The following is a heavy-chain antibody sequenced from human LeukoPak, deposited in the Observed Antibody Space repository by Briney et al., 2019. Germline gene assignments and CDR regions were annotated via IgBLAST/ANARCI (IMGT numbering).Heavy chain of an antibody. V-gene: IGHV1-69*13. J-gene: IGHJ5*02. CDR1: GYTFTSYG. CDR2: IIPIFGTA. CDR3: ARVVTPRYCSTPICYWKGWFDP. Sequence: ASVKVSCKASGYTFTSYGISWVRQAPGQGLKWMGEIIPIFGTANYAQKFQGRVTITADESTSTAYMELSSLRSEDTAVYYCARVVTPRYCSTPICYWKGWFDPWGQGTLVTVSS. D-gene: IGHD2-2*01.